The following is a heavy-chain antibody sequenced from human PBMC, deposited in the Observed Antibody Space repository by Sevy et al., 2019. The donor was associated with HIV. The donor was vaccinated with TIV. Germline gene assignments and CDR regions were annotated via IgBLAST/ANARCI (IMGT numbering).Heavy chain of an antibody. J-gene: IGHJ4*02. CDR3: AGENAWGRGYS. CDR2: IYYNGHI. Sequence: SETLYLTCTVSGGSITSLYWNWIRQPPGKGLEWIANIYYNGHINYNPSLKSRVTLSLDTSKNQFSLRLSSVTAADTAMYYCAGENAWGRGYSWGQGTLVTVFS. CDR1: GGSITSLY. D-gene: IGHD1-26*01. V-gene: IGHV4-59*08.